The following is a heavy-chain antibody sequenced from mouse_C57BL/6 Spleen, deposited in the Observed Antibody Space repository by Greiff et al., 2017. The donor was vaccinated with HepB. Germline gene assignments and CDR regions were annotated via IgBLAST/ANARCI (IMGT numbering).Heavy chain of an antibody. CDR2: ISSGSSTI. CDR1: GFTFSDYG. J-gene: IGHJ3*01. Sequence: EVMLVESGGGLVKPGGSLKLSCAASGFTFSDYGMHWVRQAPEKGLEWVAYISSGSSTIYYADTVKGRFTISRDNAKNTLFLQMTSLRSEDTAMYYFARHNYGSCAWFAYWGQGTLVTVSA. CDR3: ARHNYGSCAWFAY. V-gene: IGHV5-17*01. D-gene: IGHD1-1*01.